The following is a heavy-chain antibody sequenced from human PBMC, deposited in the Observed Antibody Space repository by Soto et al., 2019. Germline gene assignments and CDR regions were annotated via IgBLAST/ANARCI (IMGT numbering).Heavy chain of an antibody. CDR1: GFTLSNYP. CDR3: ARHGERSFDY. D-gene: IGHD3-10*01. V-gene: IGHV3-23*01. Sequence: EVQPLESGGGLIHPGGSLRLSCVASGFTLSNYPMSWVRQASGKGLEWVSAGSSGSNTYYADSVKGRFTISRDNSKNTVYLQMNSLRVEATAIYYCARHGERSFDYWGQGTLVTVSS. CDR2: GSSGSNT. J-gene: IGHJ4*02.